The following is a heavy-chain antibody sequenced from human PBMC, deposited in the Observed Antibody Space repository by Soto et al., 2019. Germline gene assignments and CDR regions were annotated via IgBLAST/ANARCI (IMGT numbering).Heavy chain of an antibody. J-gene: IGHJ4*02. CDR2: INHSGST. V-gene: IGHV4-34*01. CDR3: ASVAAAGTSEIDY. D-gene: IGHD6-13*01. Sequence: PSETLSLTCAVYGGSFSGYYWSWIRQPPGKGLEWIGEINHSGSTNYNPSLKSRVTISVDTSKNQFSLKLSSVTAADTAVYYCASVAAAGTSEIDYRGQGTLVTVSS. CDR1: GGSFSGYY.